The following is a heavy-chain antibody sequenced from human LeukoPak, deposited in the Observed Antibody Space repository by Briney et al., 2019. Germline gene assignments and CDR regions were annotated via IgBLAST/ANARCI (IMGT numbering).Heavy chain of an antibody. V-gene: IGHV3-49*03. CDR3: TRDLGYCSSTSCYAGSDY. Sequence: GGSLRLSCTASGFTFGDYAMSWFRQAPGKGLEWVGFIRSKAYGGTTEYAASVKGRFTISRDDSKSIAYLQMNSLKPEDTAVYYCTRDLGYCSSTSCYAGSDYWGQGTLVTVSS. CDR1: GFTFGDYA. CDR2: IRSKAYGGTT. J-gene: IGHJ4*02. D-gene: IGHD2-2*01.